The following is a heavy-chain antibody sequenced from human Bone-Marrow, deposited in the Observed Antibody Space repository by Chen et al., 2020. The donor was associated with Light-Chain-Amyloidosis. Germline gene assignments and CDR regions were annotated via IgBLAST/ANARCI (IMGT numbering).Heavy chain of an antibody. CDR2: IVGDGRRT. J-gene: IGHJ4*02. Sequence: EVQRVESGGAVLQPGGSLTLSCAAPGFTFDDYAMHWVRQAPGKGLEWVSLIVGDGRRTYYADSVKGRFTISRDSNKNSLSLQMNSLKSEDTALYYCAKSPRYSTGRFDYWGQGTLVTVSS. V-gene: IGHV3-43*02. CDR3: AKSPRYSTGRFDY. CDR1: GFTFDDYA. D-gene: IGHD2-8*02.